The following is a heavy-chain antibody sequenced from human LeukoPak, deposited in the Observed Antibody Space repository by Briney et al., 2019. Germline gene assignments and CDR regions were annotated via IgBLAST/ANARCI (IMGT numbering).Heavy chain of an antibody. V-gene: IGHV4-34*01. J-gene: IGHJ6*03. D-gene: IGHD3-3*01. Sequence: ASETLSLTCAVYGGSFSGYYWSWIRQPPGKGLEWIGEINHSGSTNYNPSLKSRVTISVDTSKNQFSLKLSSVTAADTAVYDCARRGIRFLEWLSSPVDPVPDYYYYYMDVWGKGTTVTVSS. CDR3: ARRGIRFLEWLSSPVDPVPDYYYYYMDV. CDR1: GGSFSGYY. CDR2: INHSGST.